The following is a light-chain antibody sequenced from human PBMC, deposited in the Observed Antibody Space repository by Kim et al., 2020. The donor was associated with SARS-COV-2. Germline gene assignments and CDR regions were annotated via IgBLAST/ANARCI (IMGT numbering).Light chain of an antibody. V-gene: IGKV1-27*01. J-gene: IGKJ2*01. CDR3: QNYHTAPNT. CDR1: QGISTY. Sequence: DIQMTQSPSSLSASVGDRVTITCRASQGISTYLAWYQQKPGKIPKLLIYAASTLQSGVPSRFSGSGSGTDFTLTISSLQPEDVATYYCQNYHTAPNTFGQGTMLEI. CDR2: AAS.